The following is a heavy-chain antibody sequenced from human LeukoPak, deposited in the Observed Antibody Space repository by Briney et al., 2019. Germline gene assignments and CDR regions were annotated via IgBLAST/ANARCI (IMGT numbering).Heavy chain of an antibody. V-gene: IGHV4-61*01. Sequence: SETLSLTCTVSGYSISSGYYWSWIRQPPGKGLEWIGYIYYSGSTNYSPSLRSRVTISVDTSKNEFSLKLRSVTAADTAEYYCARVTGYMIEDYFDYWGQGTLVTVSS. D-gene: IGHD3-22*01. CDR1: GYSISSGYY. J-gene: IGHJ4*02. CDR2: IYYSGST. CDR3: ARVTGYMIEDYFDY.